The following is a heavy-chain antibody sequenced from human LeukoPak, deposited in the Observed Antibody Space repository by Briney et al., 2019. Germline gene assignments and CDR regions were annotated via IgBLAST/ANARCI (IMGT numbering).Heavy chain of an antibody. CDR1: GGSISSYY. J-gene: IGHJ4*02. D-gene: IGHD1-26*01. Sequence: SETLSLTCTVSGGSISSYYWSWIRQPPGKGLEWIGYIYGSGSTNYNPSLKSRVAISVETSQNLFSLNLSSVTAADTAMYYCARLQYTGNYYPEYWGQGILLTVSS. V-gene: IGHV4-59*08. CDR3: ARLQYTGNYYPEY. CDR2: IYGSGST.